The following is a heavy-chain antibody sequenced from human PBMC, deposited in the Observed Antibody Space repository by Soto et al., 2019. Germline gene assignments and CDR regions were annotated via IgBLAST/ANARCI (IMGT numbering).Heavy chain of an antibody. D-gene: IGHD3-10*01. CDR3: AIMGRGKLNYFSGMDV. J-gene: IGHJ6*02. Sequence: EVQLVESGGGLVQPGGSLRLSCAASGFTFSSYAMHWVRQAPGKGLEYVSAISSNGGSTYYANSVKGRFTISRDNSKNTLYLPMGSLRAEDMAVYSCAIMGRGKLNYFSGMDVWGQGTTVTVSS. CDR2: ISSNGGST. V-gene: IGHV3-64*01. CDR1: GFTFSSYA.